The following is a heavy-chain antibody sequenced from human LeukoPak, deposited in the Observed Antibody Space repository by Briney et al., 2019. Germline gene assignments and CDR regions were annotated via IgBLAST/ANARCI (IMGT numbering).Heavy chain of an antibody. Sequence: ASVKVSCKASGGTFSSYAISWVRQAPGQGLDWMGGIIPIFDTANYAQKFQGRVTITTDESTSTAYMELSSLRSEDTAVYYCARGPGTRGYYYYMDVWGKGTTVTVSS. D-gene: IGHD1/OR15-1a*01. CDR2: IIPIFDTA. CDR1: GGTFSSYA. V-gene: IGHV1-69*05. J-gene: IGHJ6*03. CDR3: ARGPGTRGYYYYMDV.